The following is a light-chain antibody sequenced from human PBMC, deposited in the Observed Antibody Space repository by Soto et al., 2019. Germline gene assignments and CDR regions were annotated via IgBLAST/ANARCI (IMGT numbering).Light chain of an antibody. CDR2: GAS. V-gene: IGKV1-27*01. Sequence: DTQMTQSPSSLSASVGDRVTITCRASQGISNSLAWYQQKPGKVPELRIYGASTLQPGVPSRFSGSGSGTDFALTISSLTPEDVATYYCQNYNSDPRTCGQGTKVELK. CDR3: QNYNSDPRT. CDR1: QGISNS. J-gene: IGKJ1*01.